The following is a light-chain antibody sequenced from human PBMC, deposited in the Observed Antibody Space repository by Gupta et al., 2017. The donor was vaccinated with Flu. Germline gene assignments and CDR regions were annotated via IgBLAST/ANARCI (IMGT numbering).Light chain of an antibody. CDR3: QQSYTDIIT. CDR1: QSISNY. J-gene: IGKJ5*01. Sequence: PSSLSASVGDRVTITCRASQSISNYLKWYQQKPGKAPKLLIYSSSTLQSGVPSRFSGSGSGTDFTLTISRLQPEDSATYFCQQSYTDIITFGQGTRLEIK. V-gene: IGKV1-39*01. CDR2: SSS.